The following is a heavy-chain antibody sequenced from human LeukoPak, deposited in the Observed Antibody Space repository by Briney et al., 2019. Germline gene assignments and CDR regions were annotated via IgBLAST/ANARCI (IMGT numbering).Heavy chain of an antibody. J-gene: IGHJ4*02. CDR3: AKSSYKGFNFDY. D-gene: IGHD3-10*01. Sequence: GGSLRLSRAASGITFGHYAMHWVRQPPGKGLEWVSGISWNSGSTGYADSVKGRFTISRDNSKNSLYLQMNSLRAEDTALYYCAKSSYKGFNFDYWGQGTLVTVSS. CDR2: ISWNSGST. CDR1: GITFGHYA. V-gene: IGHV3-9*01.